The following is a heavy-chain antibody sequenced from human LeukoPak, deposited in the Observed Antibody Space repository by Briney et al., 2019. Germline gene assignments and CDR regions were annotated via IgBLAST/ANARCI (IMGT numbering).Heavy chain of an antibody. CDR3: ARQFRIAARRDYYYYMDV. CDR2: INHSGST. J-gene: IGHJ6*03. V-gene: IGHV4-34*01. CDR1: GGSFSGYY. D-gene: IGHD6-6*01. Sequence: SETLSLTCAVYGGSFSGYYWSWIRQPPGKGLEWIGEINHSGSTNYNPSLKSRVTISVDTSKNQFSLKLSSVTAADTAVYYCARQFRIAARRDYYYYMDVWGKGTTVTVSS.